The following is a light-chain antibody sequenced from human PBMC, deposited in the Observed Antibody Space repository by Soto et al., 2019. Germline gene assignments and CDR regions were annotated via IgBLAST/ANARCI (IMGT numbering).Light chain of an antibody. CDR2: GAS. Sequence: EIVLTQSPDTLSLSPGERATLSCRASQSVSTNSLAWYQQKRGQAPRLLIYGASSRATGIADRFSGSGSGTDFTLTISRLEPEDFAMYYCQQYGSSPWTFGQGTKVDIK. CDR1: QSVSTNS. CDR3: QQYGSSPWT. V-gene: IGKV3-20*01. J-gene: IGKJ1*01.